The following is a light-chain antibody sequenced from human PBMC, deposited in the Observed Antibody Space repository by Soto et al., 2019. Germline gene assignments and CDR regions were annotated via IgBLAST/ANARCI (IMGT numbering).Light chain of an antibody. V-gene: IGLV2-14*01. CDR1: NRDVGTYNF. J-gene: IGLJ2*01. CDR3: RSFTGSNTLVV. CDR2: EVS. Sequence: QSVLAQPASVSGSPGQSITISCTGTNRDVGTYNFVSWYQQHPGKAPKLMISEVSNRPSGVSSRFSGSRSGNTASLNISGLHPDEDADYLSRSFTGSNTLVVFGGGTQLTV.